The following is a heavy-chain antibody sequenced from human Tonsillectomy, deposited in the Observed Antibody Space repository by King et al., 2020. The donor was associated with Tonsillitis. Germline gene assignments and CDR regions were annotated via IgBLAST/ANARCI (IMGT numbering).Heavy chain of an antibody. D-gene: IGHD2-15*01. V-gene: IGHV1-18*04. CDR1: GYTFTSYG. CDR3: ARADYHCSGGTCYGLRDDY. CDR2: ISAYNGNT. Sequence: QLVQSGAEVKKPGASVKVSCKASGYTFTSYGFSWVRQAPGQGLEWMGWISAYNGNTNYAQKLQGRVTMTTDTSTSTAYMELRSLRSDDTAVYYCARADYHCSGGTCYGLRDDYWGQGTLVTVSS. J-gene: IGHJ4*02.